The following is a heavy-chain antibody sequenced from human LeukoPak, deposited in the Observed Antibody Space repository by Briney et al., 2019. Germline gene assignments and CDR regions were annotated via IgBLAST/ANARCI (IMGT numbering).Heavy chain of an antibody. D-gene: IGHD5-18*01. V-gene: IGHV4-30-2*01. CDR1: GGSISSGGYY. CDR2: IYHSGST. J-gene: IGHJ4*02. CDR3: ARGGDTAMNY. Sequence: PSETLSLTCTVSGGSISSGGYYWSWIRQPPGKGLEWIGYIYHSGSTYYNPSLKSRVTISVDTSKNQFSLKLSSVTAADTAVYYCARGGDTAMNYWGQGTLVTVSS.